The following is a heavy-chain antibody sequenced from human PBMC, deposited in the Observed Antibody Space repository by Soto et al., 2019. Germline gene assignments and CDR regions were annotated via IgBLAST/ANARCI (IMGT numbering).Heavy chain of an antibody. CDR1: GGSISSYY. CDR2: IYYSGST. V-gene: IGHV4-59*01. D-gene: IGHD1-26*01. CDR3: ASLGSYLYYFDY. J-gene: IGHJ4*02. Sequence: SETLSLTCTVSGGSISSYYWSWIRQPPGKGLEWIGYIYYSGSTNYNPSLKSRVTISVDTSKNQFSLKLSSVTAADTAVYYCASLGSYLYYFDYWGQGTLVTVSS.